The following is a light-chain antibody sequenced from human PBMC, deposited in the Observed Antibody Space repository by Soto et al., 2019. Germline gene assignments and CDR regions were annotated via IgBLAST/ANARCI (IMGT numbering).Light chain of an antibody. V-gene: IGKV3-15*01. CDR3: QQYNNWPLT. CDR2: GAS. Sequence: EIVMTQSPATLSVSPGERATLSCRASQSVSSNLAWYQQKPGQAPRLLIYGASTRATRIPARFSGSGSGTEFTLTISSLQSEDFAVYYCQQYNNWPLTFGQGTKVDIK. J-gene: IGKJ1*01. CDR1: QSVSSN.